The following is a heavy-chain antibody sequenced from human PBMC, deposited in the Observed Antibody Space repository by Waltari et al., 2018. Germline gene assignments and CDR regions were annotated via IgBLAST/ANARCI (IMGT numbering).Heavy chain of an antibody. V-gene: IGHV3-30*01. CDR2: ISYDGSNK. CDR3: ARDDGVGAIDY. Sequence: QVQLVESGGGVVQPGRSLRLSCAASGFTFSSYALHWVRQAPGKGLGWVAVISYDGSNKYYADSVKGRFTISRDNSKNTLYLQMNSLRAEDTAVYYCARDDGVGAIDYWGQGTLVTVSS. D-gene: IGHD1-26*01. J-gene: IGHJ4*02. CDR1: GFTFSSYA.